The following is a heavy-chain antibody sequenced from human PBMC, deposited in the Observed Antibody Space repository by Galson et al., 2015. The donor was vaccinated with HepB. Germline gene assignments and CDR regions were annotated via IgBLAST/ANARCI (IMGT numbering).Heavy chain of an antibody. CDR3: ARDGRAARQDYYYGMDV. V-gene: IGHV3-30-3*01. CDR1: GFTFSSYA. Sequence: SLRLSCAASGFTFSSYAMHWVRQAPGKGLEWVAVISYDGSNKYYADSAKGRFTISRDNSKNTLYLQMNSLRAEDTAVYYCARDGRAARQDYYYGMDVWGQGTTVTVSS. J-gene: IGHJ6*02. CDR2: ISYDGSNK. D-gene: IGHD6-6*01.